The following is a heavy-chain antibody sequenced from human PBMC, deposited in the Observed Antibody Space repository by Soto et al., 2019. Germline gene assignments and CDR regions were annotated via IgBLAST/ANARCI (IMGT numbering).Heavy chain of an antibody. CDR1: GFTFSSYG. Sequence: GGSLRLSCAASGFTFSSYGLHWVRQAPGKGLEWVAVIWSDGSNNYYADSVNGRFTISIDNSKNTLYLQMNSLRAEDTAVYYCAREGTDYDILTGYFPTYYLDYWGQGTLVTVSS. CDR3: AREGTDYDILTGYFPTYYLDY. J-gene: IGHJ4*02. D-gene: IGHD3-9*01. V-gene: IGHV3-33*01. CDR2: IWSDGSNN.